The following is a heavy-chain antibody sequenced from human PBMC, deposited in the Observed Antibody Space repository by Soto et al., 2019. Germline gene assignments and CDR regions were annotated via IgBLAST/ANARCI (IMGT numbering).Heavy chain of an antibody. CDR1: ASTITSHY. CDR2: INPNSGGT. D-gene: IGHD2-8*01. CDR3: SRDLHHNAESSDICMVA. Sequence: YCKASASTITSHYIHRVRHAPGQEIEWMGWINPNSGGTNYAQKFQGRVTMTRDTSISTAYMELRRLRSDDTAVYYCSRDLHHNAESSDICMVAWRQG. J-gene: IGHJ6*02. V-gene: IGHV1-2*02.